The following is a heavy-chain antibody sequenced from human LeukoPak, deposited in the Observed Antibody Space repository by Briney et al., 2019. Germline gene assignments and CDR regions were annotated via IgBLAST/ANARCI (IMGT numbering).Heavy chain of an antibody. D-gene: IGHD3/OR15-3a*01. CDR2: IKSKIDGGTT. J-gene: IGHJ4*02. CDR1: GFTFSNAW. V-gene: IGHV3-15*01. CDR3: ATHLGWSLTIDY. Sequence: GGGLRLSCAASGFTFSNAWMRWVRQTPGKGLEWVGRIKSKIDGGTTDYAAPVKGRFTISRDDSQNTLSLQMNSLKTEDTAVYYCATHLGWSLTIDYWGQGTLVTPSS.